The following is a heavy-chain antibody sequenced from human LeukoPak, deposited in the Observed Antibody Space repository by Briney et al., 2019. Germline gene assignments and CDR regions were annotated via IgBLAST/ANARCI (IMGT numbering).Heavy chain of an antibody. D-gene: IGHD2-15*01. V-gene: IGHV3-21*01. CDR3: AREGGYCSGGGCRYFDL. CDR1: GFTFSDST. Sequence: KAGGSLRLSCAASGFTFSDSTMNWVRQTPGKGLEWVSSITPGGTLIYYADSVKGRFTISRDNAKASLYLQMNSLRAEDTAVYYCAREGGYCSGGGCRYFDLWGRGTLVTVSS. CDR2: ITPGGTLI. J-gene: IGHJ2*01.